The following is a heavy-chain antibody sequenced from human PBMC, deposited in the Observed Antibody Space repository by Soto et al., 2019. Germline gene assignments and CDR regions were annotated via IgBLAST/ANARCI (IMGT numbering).Heavy chain of an antibody. D-gene: IGHD4-17*01. V-gene: IGHV4-30-4*01. Sequence: QVQMQESGPGVVKPSQTLSLTCTVSGGSCSSGDYYWSWVRQPPGKGLEWIGYIYYTGSTFNNPSPKSRVSISIDTSKTQFSLKLSSVTAADTAVYYCARIHFGDEPSYYYYGMDVWGQGTTITVSS. CDR3: ARIHFGDEPSYYYYGMDV. CDR1: GGSCSSGDYY. J-gene: IGHJ6*02. CDR2: IYYTGST.